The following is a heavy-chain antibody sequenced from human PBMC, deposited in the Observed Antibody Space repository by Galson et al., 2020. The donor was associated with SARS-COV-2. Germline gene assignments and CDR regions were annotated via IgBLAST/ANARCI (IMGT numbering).Heavy chain of an antibody. CDR2: ISYDGSNK. CDR1: GFTFSSYG. Sequence: GGSLRLSCAASGFTFSSYGMHWVRQAPGKGLEWVAVISYDGSNKYYADSVKGRFTISRDNSKNTLYLQMNSLRAEDTAVYYCAKSFTMVQGALDYWGQGTLVTVSS. V-gene: IGHV3-30*18. J-gene: IGHJ4*02. D-gene: IGHD3-10*01. CDR3: AKSFTMVQGALDY.